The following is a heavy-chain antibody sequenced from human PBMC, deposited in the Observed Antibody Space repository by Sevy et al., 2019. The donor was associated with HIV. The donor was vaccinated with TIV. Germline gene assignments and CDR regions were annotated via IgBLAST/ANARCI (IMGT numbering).Heavy chain of an antibody. CDR2: IKSKTDAAKR. CDR1: GFTFGEAW. V-gene: IGHV3-15*01. J-gene: IGHJ4*02. CDR3: AAGTGTSDYDH. D-gene: IGHD1-7*01. Sequence: GGSLRLSCAASGFTFGEAWMSWVRQAPGKGLEWVGRIKSKTDAAKRDFAAPVRGRFSISRDDSANTVYLVMNNLKPEDTGVYYCAAGTGTSDYDHWGQGTLVTVSS.